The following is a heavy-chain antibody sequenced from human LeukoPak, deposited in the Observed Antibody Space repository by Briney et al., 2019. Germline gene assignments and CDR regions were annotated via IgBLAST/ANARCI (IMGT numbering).Heavy chain of an antibody. J-gene: IGHJ4*02. CDR3: AKDGYYDSSGYPYYFDY. D-gene: IGHD3-22*01. Sequence: GGSLRLSCAASGFTVSSNYMSWVRQAPGKGLEWVSVIYSGGSTYYADSVKGRFTISRDNSKNTLYLQMNSLRAEDTAVYYCAKDGYYDSSGYPYYFDYWGQGTLVTVSS. CDR1: GFTVSSNY. CDR2: IYSGGST. V-gene: IGHV3-53*01.